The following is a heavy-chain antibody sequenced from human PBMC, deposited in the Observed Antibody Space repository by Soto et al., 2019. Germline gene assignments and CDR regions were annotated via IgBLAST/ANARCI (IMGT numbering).Heavy chain of an antibody. V-gene: IGHV1-69*06. CDR3: ATKYSSSPDYYYYGMDV. CDR2: IIPIFGTA. D-gene: IGHD6-6*01. CDR1: GGTFSSYA. Sequence: QVQLVQSGAEVKKPGSSVKVSCKASGGTFSSYAISWVRQAPGQGLEWMGGIIPIFGTANYAQKFQGRVTITADKSTSTAYMELSSLRSEDTAVYYGATKYSSSPDYYYYGMDVWGQGTTVTVS. J-gene: IGHJ6*02.